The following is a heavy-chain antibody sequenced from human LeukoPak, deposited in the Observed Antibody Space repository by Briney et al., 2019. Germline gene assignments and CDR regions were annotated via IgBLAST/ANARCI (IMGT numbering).Heavy chain of an antibody. V-gene: IGHV4-59*01. D-gene: IGHD2-21*02. Sequence: SETLSLTCTVSGGSISSYYWSWIRQPPGKGLEWIGYIYYSGSTNYNPSLKSRVTISVDTSKNQFSLKLSSVTAADTAVYYCARAVVTTSLSAYYGMDVWGQGTTVTVSS. CDR1: GGSISSYY. CDR3: ARAVVTTSLSAYYGMDV. CDR2: IYYSGST. J-gene: IGHJ6*02.